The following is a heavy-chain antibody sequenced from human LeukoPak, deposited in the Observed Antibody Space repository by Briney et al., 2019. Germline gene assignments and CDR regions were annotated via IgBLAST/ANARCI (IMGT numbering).Heavy chain of an antibody. D-gene: IGHD6-13*01. Sequence: SETLSLTCAVYGGSFSGYYWSWIRQPPGKGLEWIGEINHSGSTNYNPSLKSRVTISVDTSKNRFSLKLSSVTAADTAVYYCARGEQQLDFWGQGTTVTVSS. CDR3: ARGEQQLDF. CDR1: GGSFSGYY. CDR2: INHSGST. J-gene: IGHJ6*02. V-gene: IGHV4-34*01.